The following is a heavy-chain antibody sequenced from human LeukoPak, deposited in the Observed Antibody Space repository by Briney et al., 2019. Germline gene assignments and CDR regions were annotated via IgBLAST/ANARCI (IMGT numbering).Heavy chain of an antibody. J-gene: IGHJ4*02. CDR2: FDPGDGAM. D-gene: IGHD3-9*01. Sequence: ASVTVSCKVSGYNLTELSMHWVRQAPGKGLEWMGGFDPGDGAMVYAQRFQGRVTMTEDTSTDTVYMELSSLKSEDTAVYYCAAGGFYDLLPYWGQGNLVTVSS. V-gene: IGHV1-24*01. CDR1: GYNLTELS. CDR3: AAGGFYDLLPY.